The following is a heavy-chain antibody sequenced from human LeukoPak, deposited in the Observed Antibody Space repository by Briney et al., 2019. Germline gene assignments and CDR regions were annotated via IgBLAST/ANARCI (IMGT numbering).Heavy chain of an antibody. CDR1: GFSFSSYE. CDR2: IESKTDGGTT. J-gene: IGHJ4*02. D-gene: IGHD3-10*01. Sequence: GGSLRLSCAASGFSFSSYEMNWVRQIPGKGLEWVGRIESKTDGGTTDYAAPVKGRFTISRDDSTNTLYLQMNSLKSEDTAVYYCTTYGSGRKFDYWGQGILVTVSS. CDR3: TTYGSGRKFDY. V-gene: IGHV3-15*04.